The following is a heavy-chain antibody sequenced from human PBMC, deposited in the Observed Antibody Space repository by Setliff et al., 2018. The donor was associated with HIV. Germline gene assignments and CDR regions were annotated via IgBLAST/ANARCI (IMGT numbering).Heavy chain of an antibody. V-gene: IGHV4-4*07. Sequence: PSETLSLTCTVSDDSISSNYWSWIRQSAGKGLEWVGRIYTGGRTNYSPSLRSRVTISIDTSKNQFSLKLKSVTAADTAVYYCARVSSTYWYSIPQNYYYHMDVWGKGTSVTVSS. D-gene: IGHD2-2*01. CDR2: IYTGGRT. J-gene: IGHJ6*03. CDR1: DDSISSNY. CDR3: ARVSSTYWYSIPQNYYYHMDV.